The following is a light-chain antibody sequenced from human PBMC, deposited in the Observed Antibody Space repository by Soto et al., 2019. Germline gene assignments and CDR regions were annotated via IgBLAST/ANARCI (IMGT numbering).Light chain of an antibody. CDR2: KAS. Sequence: DIQMTQSPSTLSASVGDRVTITCRASQSISSWLAWYQQKSGKAPKLLIYKASNLESGVPSRFSGSGSGTEFTLTISSLQPGDFATYYCQQYSSYPWTFGQGTKVDIK. CDR1: QSISSW. J-gene: IGKJ1*01. V-gene: IGKV1-5*03. CDR3: QQYSSYPWT.